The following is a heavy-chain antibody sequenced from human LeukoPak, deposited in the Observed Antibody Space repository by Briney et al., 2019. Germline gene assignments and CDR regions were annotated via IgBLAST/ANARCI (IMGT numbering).Heavy chain of an antibody. CDR1: GYTFTSYD. V-gene: IGHV1-8*01. CDR3: ASATFEMAVFDY. J-gene: IGHJ4*02. CDR2: MNPNSGNT. D-gene: IGHD5-24*01. Sequence: ASVKVSCKASGYTFTSYDINWVRQATGQGLEWMGWMNPNSGNTGYAQKFQGGVTMTRDTSISTAYMELNSLRSEDTAVYYCASATFEMAVFDYWGQGTLVTVSS.